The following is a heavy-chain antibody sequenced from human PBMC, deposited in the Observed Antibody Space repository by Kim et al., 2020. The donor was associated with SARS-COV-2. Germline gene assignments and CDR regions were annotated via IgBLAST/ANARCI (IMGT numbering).Heavy chain of an antibody. V-gene: IGHV3-7*01. CDR1: GFTFSSYW. CDR3: ARVRFGELSPMDV. CDR2: IKQDGSEK. D-gene: IGHD3-10*01. J-gene: IGHJ6*04. Sequence: GGSLRLSCAASGFTFSSYWMSWVRQAPGKGLEWVANIKQDGSEKYYVDSVKGRFTISRDNAKNSLYLQMNSLRAEDTAVYYCARVRFGELSPMDVWGKGITVTVSS.